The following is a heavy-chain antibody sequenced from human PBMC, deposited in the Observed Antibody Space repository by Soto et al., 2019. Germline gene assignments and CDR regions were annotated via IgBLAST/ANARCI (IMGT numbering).Heavy chain of an antibody. Sequence: PGGSLRLSCAASGFTFRGHSMNGVRQAPGKGLEWVSSISSSSYIYYADSVKGRFTISRDNAKNSLYLQMNSLRAEDTAVYYCATGRTHGDYWGQGTLVTVSS. CDR3: ATGRTHGDY. V-gene: IGHV3-21*01. D-gene: IGHD6-6*01. CDR1: GFTFRGHS. CDR2: ISSSSYI. J-gene: IGHJ4*02.